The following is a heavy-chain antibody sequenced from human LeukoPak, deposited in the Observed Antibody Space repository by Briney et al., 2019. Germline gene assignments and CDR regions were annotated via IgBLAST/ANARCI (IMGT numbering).Heavy chain of an antibody. J-gene: IGHJ1*01. V-gene: IGHV4-4*02. D-gene: IGHD6-25*01. CDR3: ARDLLGAGYFQH. CDR1: GASISNGNW. CDR2: IFDRVAT. Sequence: PSETLSLTCTVSGASISNGNWWSRVRQPPGKGLEWIGEIFDRVATNDNPSLKSRVTISVDNSKNQFSLQLNSVTPEDTAVYYCARDLLGAGYFQHWGQGNLVTVSS.